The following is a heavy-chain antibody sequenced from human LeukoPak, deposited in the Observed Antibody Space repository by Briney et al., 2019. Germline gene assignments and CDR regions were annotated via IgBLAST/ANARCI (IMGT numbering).Heavy chain of an antibody. CDR3: ARQYSDILAGYHRGELYWYFDL. CDR1: GGSISSSFY. J-gene: IGHJ2*01. CDR2: VYYTGIS. D-gene: IGHD3-9*01. Sequence: PSETLSLTCTVSGGSISSSFYCGCIRQSPGKGLQWVGSVYYTGISYYNPSLKSRVIISIDTSKNKFSLKLSSVTAADTAVYYCARQYSDILAGYHRGELYWYFDLWGRGTLVTVSS. V-gene: IGHV4-39*01.